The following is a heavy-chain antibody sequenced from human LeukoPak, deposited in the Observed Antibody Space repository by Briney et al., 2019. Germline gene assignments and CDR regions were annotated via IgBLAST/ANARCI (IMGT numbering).Heavy chain of an antibody. CDR1: GGSISSYY. CDR2: IYNTGST. D-gene: IGHD3-10*01. V-gene: IGHV4-59*01. Sequence: SETLSLTCTVSGGSISSYYWNWVRQPPGKGLEWMGYIYNTGSTNSNPSLKSRVTISVDTSKTQFSLKLSSVTAADTAVYYCARGLGSGYGWGWFDPWGQGTLVTVSS. CDR3: ARGLGSGYGWGWFDP. J-gene: IGHJ5*02.